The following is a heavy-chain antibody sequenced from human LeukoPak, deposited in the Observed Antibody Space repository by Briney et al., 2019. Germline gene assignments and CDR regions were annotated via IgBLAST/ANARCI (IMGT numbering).Heavy chain of an antibody. J-gene: IGHJ5*02. V-gene: IGHV5-51*01. CDR3: ARLGYCSNGVRPKGVNWFDP. D-gene: IGHD2-8*01. CDR2: IYPGDSDV. CDR1: GYSFTNYW. Sequence: GESLRISCKGSGYSFTNYWIGWVRQMPGKGLECMGIIYPGDSDVRYSPSFQGQVTISADKSISTAYLQWSSLKASDTAIYYCARLGYCSNGVRPKGVNWFDPWGQGTLVTVSS.